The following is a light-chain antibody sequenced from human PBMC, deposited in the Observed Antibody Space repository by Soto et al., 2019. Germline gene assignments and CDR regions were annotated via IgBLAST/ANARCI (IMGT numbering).Light chain of an antibody. Sequence: EIVLTQSPGTLSLSPGKRATLSCGASQSVSSSYLAWYQQKPGQAPRLLIYGASSRATGIPDRFSGSGSGTDFTLTISRLEPEDFAVYYCQQYGSSPVTFGQGTKVEIK. J-gene: IGKJ1*01. CDR3: QQYGSSPVT. V-gene: IGKV3-20*01. CDR1: QSVSSSY. CDR2: GAS.